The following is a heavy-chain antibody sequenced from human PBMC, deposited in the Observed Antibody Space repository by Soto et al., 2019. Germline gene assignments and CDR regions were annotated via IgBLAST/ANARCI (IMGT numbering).Heavy chain of an antibody. D-gene: IGHD3-9*01. V-gene: IGHV3-30*18. CDR1: GFTFSSYG. CDR3: AKDLVSYYDIFGGNNWFDP. J-gene: IGHJ5*02. CDR2: ISYDGSNK. Sequence: GGSLRLSCAASGFTFSSYGMHWVRQAPGKGLEWVAVISYDGSNKYYADSVKGRFTISRDNSKNTLYLQMNSLRAEDTAVYYCAKDLVSYYDIFGGNNWFDPWGQGTLVTVSS.